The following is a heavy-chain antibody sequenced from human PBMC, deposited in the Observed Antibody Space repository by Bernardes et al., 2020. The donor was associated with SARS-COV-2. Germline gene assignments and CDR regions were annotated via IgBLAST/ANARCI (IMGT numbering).Heavy chain of an antibody. D-gene: IGHD2-15*01. CDR3: AREWVGWFDP. CDR2: ISSSSITI. V-gene: IGHV3-48*01. J-gene: IGHJ5*02. CDR1: GFTFSRYS. Sequence: GGSLRLSCAASGFTFSRYSMGWVRQVPGKGPEWVSYISSSSITIYYADSVRGRFTVSRDNAKNQLYLEMNNLRAADTAVYYCAREWVGWFDPWGQGTLVTVSS.